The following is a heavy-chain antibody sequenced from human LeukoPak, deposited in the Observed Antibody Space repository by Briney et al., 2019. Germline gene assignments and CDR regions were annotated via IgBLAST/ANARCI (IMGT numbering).Heavy chain of an antibody. CDR2: IHPSSGSA. D-gene: IGHD6-6*01. V-gene: IGHV1-46*01. J-gene: IGHJ5*02. CDR1: GYTFTTYY. Sequence: GAAVKVSCKASGYTFTTYYIHRVRQAPGQGLEWMGIIHPSSGSAASAQKFQGRLTMTRDTTTSTVYMELSSLTSEDTAVYYCARDSDSSSLADPWGQGTLVTVSS. CDR3: ARDSDSSSLADP.